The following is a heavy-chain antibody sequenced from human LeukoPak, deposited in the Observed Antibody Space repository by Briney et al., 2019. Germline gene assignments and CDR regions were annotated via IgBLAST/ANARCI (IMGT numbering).Heavy chain of an antibody. Sequence: GGSLRLSCAASGFTFSSYAMHWVRQAPGKGLEWVAVISYDGSNKYYADSVKGRFTISRDNAKNTLYLQMNSLRAEDTAVYYCAKDLGVQLWPRSYFLFDYWGQGTLVTVSS. CDR3: AKDLGVQLWPRSYFLFDY. V-gene: IGHV3-30-3*01. D-gene: IGHD5-18*01. CDR2: ISYDGSNK. J-gene: IGHJ4*02. CDR1: GFTFSSYA.